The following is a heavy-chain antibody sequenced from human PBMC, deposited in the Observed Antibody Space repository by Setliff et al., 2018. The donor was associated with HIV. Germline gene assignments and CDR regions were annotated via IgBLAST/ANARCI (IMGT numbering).Heavy chain of an antibody. D-gene: IGHD2-21*01. Sequence: ETLSLTCTVSGGSISSSSYYWGWIRQPPGKGLEWIGSIYYSGSTYYNPSLKSRVTISVDTSKNQFSLKLNSVTTTDTAVYYWSSRLQQSSYFDDWGQGTLVTVSS. J-gene: IGHJ4*02. CDR3: SSRLQQSSYFDD. CDR1: GGSISSSSYY. CDR2: IYYSGST. V-gene: IGHV4-39*01.